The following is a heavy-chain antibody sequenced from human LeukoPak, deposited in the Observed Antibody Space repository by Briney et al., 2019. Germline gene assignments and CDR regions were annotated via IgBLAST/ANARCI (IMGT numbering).Heavy chain of an antibody. CDR2: ISYDGSNK. V-gene: IGHV3-30-3*01. J-gene: IGHJ4*02. D-gene: IGHD5-12*01. Sequence: PGRSLRLSCAASGFTFSSYAMHWVRQAPGKGLEWVAVISYDGSNKYYADSVKGRFTISRDNSKNTLYLQMNSLRAEDTAVYYCARGGGGYVGFDYWGQGTLVTVSS. CDR1: GFTFSSYA. CDR3: ARGGGGYVGFDY.